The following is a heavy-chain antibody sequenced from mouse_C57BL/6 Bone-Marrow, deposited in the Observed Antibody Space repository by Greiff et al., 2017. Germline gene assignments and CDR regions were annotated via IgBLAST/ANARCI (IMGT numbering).Heavy chain of an antibody. CDR2: IWSDGST. D-gene: IGHD2-14*01. CDR3: ARHGENRKRYYAMDY. CDR1: GFSLTSYG. V-gene: IGHV2-6-1*01. J-gene: IGHJ4*01. Sequence: VMLVESGPGLVAPSQSLSITCTVSGFSLTSYGVHWVRQPPGKGLEWLVVIWSDGSTTYNSALKSRLSISKDNSKSQVFLKMNSLQTDDTAMYYCARHGENRKRYYAMDYWGQGTSVTVSS.